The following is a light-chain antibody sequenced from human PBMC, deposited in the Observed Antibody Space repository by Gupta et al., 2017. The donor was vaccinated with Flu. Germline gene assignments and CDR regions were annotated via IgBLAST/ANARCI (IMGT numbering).Light chain of an antibody. J-gene: IGKJ2*01. Sequence: IVFTESRGTLSLSPGERATLSCRASQSVKNNLLTWYQQKPGQAPRLLLYGASSRATGIPDRFSGSGSGTDFTLTIRRLEPEDFAVYSSQQEGISVYTFGQGTKVEIK. CDR1: QSVKNNL. V-gene: IGKV3-20*01. CDR3: QQEGISVYT. CDR2: GAS.